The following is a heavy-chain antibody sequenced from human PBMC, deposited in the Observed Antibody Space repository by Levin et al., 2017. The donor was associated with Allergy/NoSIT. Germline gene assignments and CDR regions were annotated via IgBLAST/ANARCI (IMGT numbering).Heavy chain of an antibody. V-gene: IGHV4-34*01. CDR1: GGSFSGYY. J-gene: IGHJ6*02. Sequence: SETLSLTCAVYGGSFSGYYWSWIRQPPGKGLEWIGEINHSGSTNYNPSLKSRVTISVDTSKNQSSLKLSSVPAADTAVYYCARGRGATIKSRRIDYGMDVWGQGTTVTVSS. CDR3: ARGRGATIKSRRIDYGMDV. CDR2: INHSGST. D-gene: IGHD5-24*01.